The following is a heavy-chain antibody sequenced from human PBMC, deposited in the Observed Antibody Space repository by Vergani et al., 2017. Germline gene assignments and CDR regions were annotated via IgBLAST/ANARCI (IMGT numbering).Heavy chain of an antibody. D-gene: IGHD2-2*02. J-gene: IGHJ4*02. CDR2: IEDDGDEK. V-gene: IGHV3-7*01. Sequence: VQLVESGGGLVKPGGSLRLSCAASGFTFSDFSMSWVRQAPGKGLEWVANIEDDGDEKNYVDSGRGRFTISRDNAGNSLYLQMNSLRAVDTAVYYCARDIPRGANYFDFWGQGALVIVSS. CDR1: GFTFSDFS. CDR3: ARDIPRGANYFDF.